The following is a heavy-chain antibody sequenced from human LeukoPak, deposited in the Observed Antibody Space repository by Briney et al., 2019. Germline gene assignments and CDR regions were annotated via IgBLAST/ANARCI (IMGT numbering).Heavy chain of an antibody. V-gene: IGHV3-21*01. CDR3: ARGYLGATLFSSIDY. CDR2: ISTSSSYI. J-gene: IGHJ4*02. CDR1: GFTFSSYS. D-gene: IGHD1-26*01. Sequence: SGGSLRLSCAASGFTFSSYSMNWVRQAPGKGLEWVSSISTSSSYIYYADSVKGRFTISRDNARNSLYLQMNSLRAEDTAVYYCARGYLGATLFSSIDYWGQGTLVTVSS.